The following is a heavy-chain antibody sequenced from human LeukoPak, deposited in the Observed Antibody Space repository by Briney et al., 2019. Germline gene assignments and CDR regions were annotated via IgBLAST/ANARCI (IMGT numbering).Heavy chain of an antibody. CDR2: ISWNSGSI. D-gene: IGHD3-3*01. CDR1: GFTFDDYA. J-gene: IGHJ5*02. CDR3: AKGTIFGVVTNNWFDP. Sequence: GGSLRLSCAASGFTFDDYAMHWVRQAPGKGPEWASGISWNSGSIGYADSVKGRFTISRDNAKNSLYLQMNSLRAEDTALYYCAKGTIFGVVTNNWFDPWGQGTLVTVSS. V-gene: IGHV3-9*01.